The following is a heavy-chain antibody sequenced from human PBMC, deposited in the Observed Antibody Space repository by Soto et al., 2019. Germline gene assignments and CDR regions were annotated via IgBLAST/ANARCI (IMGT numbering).Heavy chain of an antibody. D-gene: IGHD3-3*01. CDR2: INAGNGNT. CDR1: GYTFTSYA. V-gene: IGHV1-3*01. Sequence: ASVKVSCKASGYTFTSYAMHWVCQAPGQRLEWMGWINAGNGNTKYSQKFQGRVTITRDTSASTAYMELSSPRSEDTAVYYCARLITIFGVVIAFDPWGQGTLVTVSS. CDR3: ARLITIFGVVIAFDP. J-gene: IGHJ5*02.